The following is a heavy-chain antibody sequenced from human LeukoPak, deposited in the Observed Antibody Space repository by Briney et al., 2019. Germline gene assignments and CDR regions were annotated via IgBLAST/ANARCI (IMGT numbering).Heavy chain of an antibody. CDR2: IYYSGST. CDR3: ARGRLMIPLPRLRWFDP. CDR1: GGSISSYY. V-gene: IGHV4-59*01. D-gene: IGHD3-16*01. J-gene: IGHJ5*02. Sequence: PSETLSLTCTVSGGSISSYYWSWIRQPPGKGLEWIGYIYYSGSTNYNPSLKSRVTISVDTSKNQFSLKLSSVTAADTTVYYCARGRLMIPLPRLRWFDPWGQGTLVTVSS.